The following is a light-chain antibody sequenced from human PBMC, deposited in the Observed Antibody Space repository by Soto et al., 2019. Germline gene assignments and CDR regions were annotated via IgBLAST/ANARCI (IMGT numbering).Light chain of an antibody. CDR3: QQYFSPPLT. CDR2: CAS. CDR1: QSVLYNSNNKNY. Sequence: DIVMTQSPDSLALSLGERATINCKSTQSVLYNSNNKNYLAWYQHKPGQPPKLLIYCASARESGVPDRSSGSGSGTDFTLTISSLQAEDVADYYCQQYFSPPLTFGGGTKVEIK. J-gene: IGKJ4*01. V-gene: IGKV4-1*01.